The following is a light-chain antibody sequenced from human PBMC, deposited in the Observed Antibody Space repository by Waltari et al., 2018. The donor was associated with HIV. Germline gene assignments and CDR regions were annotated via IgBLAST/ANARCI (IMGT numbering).Light chain of an antibody. CDR1: SSNIGSNY. J-gene: IGLJ3*02. CDR2: RNN. Sequence: QSVLTQPPSASGTPGQRVTISCSGSSSNIGSNYVYWYQHLPGTAPKLLIYRNNERPSGVPDRFSGSKSGTSASLAISGLQSEDEADYYCAAWDDTLNGPVFGGGTKLTVL. V-gene: IGLV1-47*01. CDR3: AAWDDTLNGPV.